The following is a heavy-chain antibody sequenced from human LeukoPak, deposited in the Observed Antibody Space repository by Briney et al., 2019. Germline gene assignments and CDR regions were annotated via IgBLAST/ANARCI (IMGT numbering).Heavy chain of an antibody. Sequence: GGSLRLSCAASGFTFRSYGMHWVRQAPGQGLEWVAVIWYGGNTKYYADSVKGRFTISRDNSKNTLYLQMDSLRAEDTAVYYCARGDSPRGGYAGCWGQGTLVTVSS. D-gene: IGHD5-24*01. CDR3: ARGDSPRGGYAGC. CDR2: IWYGGNTK. V-gene: IGHV3-33*01. J-gene: IGHJ4*02. CDR1: GFTFRSYG.